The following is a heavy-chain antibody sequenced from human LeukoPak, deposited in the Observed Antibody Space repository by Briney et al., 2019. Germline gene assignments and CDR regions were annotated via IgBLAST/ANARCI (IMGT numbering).Heavy chain of an antibody. CDR2: IYYSGST. CDR3: ATATRGIAAPSWFDP. V-gene: IGHV4-39*07. D-gene: IGHD6-6*01. J-gene: IGHJ5*02. Sequence: SSETLSLTCTVSGGSISSYYWSWIRQPPGKGLEWIGSIYYSGSTYYNPSLKSRVTISVDTSKNQFSLKLSSVTAADTAVYYCATATRGIAAPSWFDPWGQGTLVTVSS. CDR1: GGSISSYY.